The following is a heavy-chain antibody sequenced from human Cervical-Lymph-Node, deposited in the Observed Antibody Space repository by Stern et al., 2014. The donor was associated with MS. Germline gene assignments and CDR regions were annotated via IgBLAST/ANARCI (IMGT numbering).Heavy chain of an antibody. V-gene: IGHV5-51*01. J-gene: IGHJ5*02. CDR1: GYDFTSQW. CDR3: ARVDGGWFDL. D-gene: IGHD2-15*01. Sequence: VQLVQSGAGVKKPGESLNISCKSSGYDFTSQWIGWGRQMPGKGLGWMGIIYPVDSDTRYSPSFQGQVNISVDKSINTAYLQWSSLTASDTGMYFCARVDGGWFDLWGPGTLVTVSS. CDR2: IYPVDSDT.